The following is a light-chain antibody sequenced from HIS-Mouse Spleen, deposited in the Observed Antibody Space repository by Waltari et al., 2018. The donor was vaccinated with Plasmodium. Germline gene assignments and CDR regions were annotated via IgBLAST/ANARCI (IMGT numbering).Light chain of an antibody. CDR2: GAS. Sequence: EIVLTQSPGTLSLSPGERATISCRASQSVSSSYLALYQQKPGQAPRLLILGASSRATSIPDRFSGSGSGTDFTLTISRLEPEDFAVYYCQQYGSSPITFGQGTRLEIK. V-gene: IGKV3-20*01. CDR1: QSVSSSY. J-gene: IGKJ5*01. CDR3: QQYGSSPIT.